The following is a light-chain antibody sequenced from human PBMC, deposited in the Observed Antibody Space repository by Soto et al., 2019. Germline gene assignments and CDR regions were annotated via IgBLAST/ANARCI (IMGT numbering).Light chain of an antibody. J-gene: IGKJ1*01. Sequence: EILLTQSPATLSVSPGETATLSCRASQNVLSDLAWYQQKPGQAPRLLVYGATTRATDAPAKFRGRGSGTEFSLTISSLQSEESATYYCQQYRSWTRTFGQGSKVEI. CDR2: GAT. V-gene: IGKV3-15*01. CDR3: QQYRSWTRT. CDR1: QNVLSD.